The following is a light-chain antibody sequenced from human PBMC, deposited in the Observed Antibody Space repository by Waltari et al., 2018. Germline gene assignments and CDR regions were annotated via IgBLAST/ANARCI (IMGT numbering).Light chain of an antibody. CDR1: QSVSSK. V-gene: IGKV3-15*01. Sequence: EIVMTQSPATLSVSPGERATLSCRASQSVSSKLAWYQQKPGQAPRLLIYGASTMATGIPARFSGSGSGPEFTLTISSLQYEDFAVYYCQQYNNWPPWWTFGQGTKVEIK. J-gene: IGKJ1*01. CDR2: GAS. CDR3: QQYNNWPPWWT.